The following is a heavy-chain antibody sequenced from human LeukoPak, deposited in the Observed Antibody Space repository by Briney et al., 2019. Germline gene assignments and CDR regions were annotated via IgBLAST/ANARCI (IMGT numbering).Heavy chain of an antibody. CDR3: ARGGRDGYDFDY. CDR2: ISSNGSTI. CDR1: GFTFSSYE. J-gene: IGHJ4*02. Sequence: GGSLRLSCAASGFTFSSYEMNWVRQAPGKGLEWASYISSNGSTIYYADSVKGRFAISRDNAKNSLYLQMNSLRAEDTAVYYCARGGRDGYDFDYWGQGTLVTVSS. V-gene: IGHV3-48*03. D-gene: IGHD5-12*01.